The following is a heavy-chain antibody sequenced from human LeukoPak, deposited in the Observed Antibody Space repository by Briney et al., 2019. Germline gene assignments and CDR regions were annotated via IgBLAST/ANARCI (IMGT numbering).Heavy chain of an antibody. V-gene: IGHV4-4*07. CDR1: GGSISSY. D-gene: IGHD6-6*01. CDR2: IYASGST. J-gene: IGHJ4*02. Sequence: SETLSLTCTVSGGSISSYWSWMRQPAGKGLEWIGRIYASGSTYYHPSLKSRGTMSVDTSKNQFSRRLTTVTAADTAVYYRARDSNLEYSSSRGLGRGGQGTLVTVSS. CDR3: ARDSNLEYSSSRGLGR.